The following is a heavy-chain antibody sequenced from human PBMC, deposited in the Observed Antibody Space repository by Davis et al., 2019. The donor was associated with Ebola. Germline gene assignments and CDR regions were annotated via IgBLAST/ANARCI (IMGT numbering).Heavy chain of an antibody. Sequence: PGGSLRLSCAASGFTFSSYAMSWVRQAPGKGLEWVSAISGSGGSTYYADSVKGRFTISRDNSKNTLYLQMNSLRAEDTAVYYCAIGDITMVRGSRDYWGQGTLVTVSS. CDR3: AIGDITMVRGSRDY. CDR2: ISGSGGST. D-gene: IGHD3-10*01. J-gene: IGHJ4*02. V-gene: IGHV3-23*01. CDR1: GFTFSSYA.